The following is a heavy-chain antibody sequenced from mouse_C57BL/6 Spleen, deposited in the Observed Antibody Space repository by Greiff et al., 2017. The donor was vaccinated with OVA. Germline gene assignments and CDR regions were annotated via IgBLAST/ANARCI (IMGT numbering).Heavy chain of an antibody. CDR3: TRRYYCSSYYRYCDV. Sequence: VQLQQSGAELVRPGASVTLSCKASGYTFTDYEMHWVKQTPVHGLEWIGAIDPETGGTAYNQKFKGKAILTADKSSSTAYMELRSLTSEDSAVYDDTRRYYCSSYYRYCDVWGTGTTVTVSS. CDR2: IDPETGGT. V-gene: IGHV1-15*01. CDR1: GYTFTDYE. J-gene: IGHJ1*03. D-gene: IGHD1-1*01.